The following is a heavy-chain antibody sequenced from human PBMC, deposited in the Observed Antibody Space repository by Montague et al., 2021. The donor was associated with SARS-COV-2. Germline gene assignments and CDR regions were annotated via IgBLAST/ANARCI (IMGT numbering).Heavy chain of an antibody. V-gene: IGHV3-33*01. CDR2: TWNNGTNE. Sequence: SLRLSCAASGFIFRSYAMHWVRQAPGKGLEWVSITWNNGTNEFYAESXXGRFTISRDNSKNTLYLQMNSLRAADTAIYYCVRDQDNYGLEQFDHWGQGTMVTVSS. J-gene: IGHJ4*02. D-gene: IGHD5-18*01. CDR1: GFIFRSYA. CDR3: VRDQDNYGLEQFDH.